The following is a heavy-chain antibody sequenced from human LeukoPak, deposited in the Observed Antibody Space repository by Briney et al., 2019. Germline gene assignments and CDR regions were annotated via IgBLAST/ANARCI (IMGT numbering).Heavy chain of an antibody. CDR3: AKVESSWYIEK. CDR2: IYYSGST. J-gene: IGHJ4*02. Sequence: SXTCTVSGGSISSYYWSWIRQPPGKGLEWIGYIYYSGSTNYNPSLKSRVTISVDTSKNQFSLKLSSVTAADTAVYYCAKVESSWYIEKWGQGTLVTVSS. D-gene: IGHD6-13*01. V-gene: IGHV4-59*01. CDR1: GGSISSYY.